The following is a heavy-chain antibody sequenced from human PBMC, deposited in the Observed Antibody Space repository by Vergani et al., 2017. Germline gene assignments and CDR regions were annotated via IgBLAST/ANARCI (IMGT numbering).Heavy chain of an antibody. Sequence: QLQLQESGPGLVKPSETLSLTCTLSGGSISSSSHFWGWLRQTPGKGLEWIGSIYYSGSTYYNPSLKSRVSISVDTSKNKFSLKLSSVTAADSALYYCARDRGNSGDYNFDYWGQGTLVTVSS. CDR1: GGSISSSSHF. V-gene: IGHV4-39*02. J-gene: IGHJ4*02. CDR2: IYYSGST. D-gene: IGHD1-26*01. CDR3: ARDRGNSGDYNFDY.